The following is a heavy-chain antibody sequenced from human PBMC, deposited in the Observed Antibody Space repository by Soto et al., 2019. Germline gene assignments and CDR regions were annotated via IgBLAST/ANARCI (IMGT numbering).Heavy chain of an antibody. CDR2: IYAGDSDT. V-gene: IGHV5-51*01. J-gene: IGHJ4*02. CDR3: ARQHPLDSSAWYN. D-gene: IGHD6-19*01. CDR1: GYTFSDYW. Sequence: ESLKISCEGSGYTFSDYWIGWVRHVPGKGLEWVGTIYAGDSDTRYGPSFEGQVTMSVDKSISTAYLHWSSLKASDSAIYYCARQHPLDSSAWYNWGQGTLVTVSS.